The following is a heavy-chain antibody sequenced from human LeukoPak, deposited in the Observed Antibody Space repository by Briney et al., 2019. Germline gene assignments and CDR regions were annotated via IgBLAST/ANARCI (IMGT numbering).Heavy chain of an antibody. CDR2: INHSGST. D-gene: IGHD4-23*01. CDR3: ARRGRSAGGYFDY. Sequence: PSETLSLTCAVYGGSFSGYYWSWIRQPSGKGLEWIGEINHSGSTNYNPSLKSRVTISVDTSKNQFSLKLSSVTAADTAVYYCARRGRSAGGYFDYWGQGTLVTVSS. CDR1: GGSFSGYY. V-gene: IGHV4-34*01. J-gene: IGHJ4*02.